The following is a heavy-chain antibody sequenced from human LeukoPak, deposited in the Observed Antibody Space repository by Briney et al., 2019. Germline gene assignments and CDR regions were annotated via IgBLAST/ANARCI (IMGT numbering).Heavy chain of an antibody. V-gene: IGHV3-48*03. CDR1: GFTFSSYA. D-gene: IGHD6-19*01. Sequence: GGSLRLSCAVSGFTFSSYAMSWVRQAPGKGLEWVSYISTTGSSIYYADSVKGRFTISRDNVKNLLYLQMNSLRAEDTAVYYCARVQRGIAVALDYWGQGTLATVSS. J-gene: IGHJ4*02. CDR3: ARVQRGIAVALDY. CDR2: ISTTGSSI.